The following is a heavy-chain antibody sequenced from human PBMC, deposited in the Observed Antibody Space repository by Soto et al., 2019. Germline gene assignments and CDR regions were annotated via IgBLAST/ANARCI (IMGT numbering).Heavy chain of an antibody. D-gene: IGHD5-12*01. CDR2: IYYSGNT. J-gene: IGHJ4*02. V-gene: IGHV4-59*01. CDR3: ARDRDGYNTNDY. Sequence: SETLSLTCTVSGGSISGSYWSWVRQPPGKGLEWIGYIYYSGNTNYNPSLKSRVTISVDTSRNQFSLKLSSVTAADTAVYYCARDRDGYNTNDYWGQGTLVTVS. CDR1: GGSISGSY.